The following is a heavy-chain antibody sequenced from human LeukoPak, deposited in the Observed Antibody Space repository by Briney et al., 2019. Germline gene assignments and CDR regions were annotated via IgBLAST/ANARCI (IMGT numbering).Heavy chain of an antibody. V-gene: IGHV4-59*01. D-gene: IGHD6-13*01. Sequence: KPSETLSLTCTVSGGSISSYYWSWIRQPPGKGLEWIGYIYYSGSTNYNPSLKSRVTISVDTSKNQFSLKLSSVTAADTAVYYCARDPRIAAAGAPLDAFDIWGQGTMVTVSS. CDR1: GGSISSYY. CDR3: ARDPRIAAAGAPLDAFDI. J-gene: IGHJ3*02. CDR2: IYYSGST.